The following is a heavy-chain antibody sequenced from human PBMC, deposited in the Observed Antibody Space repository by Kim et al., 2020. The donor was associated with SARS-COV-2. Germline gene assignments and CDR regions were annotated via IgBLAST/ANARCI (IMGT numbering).Heavy chain of an antibody. CDR3: AKGGNSPNYFDY. D-gene: IGHD2-21*02. Sequence: GGSLRLSCAASGFTFSSYGMHWVRQAPGKGLEWVAVISYDGSNKYFADSVKGRFTISRDNSKNTLYLQMNSLRAEDTAVYYCAKGGNSPNYFDYWGQGTL. CDR1: GFTFSSYG. J-gene: IGHJ4*02. V-gene: IGHV3-30*18. CDR2: ISYDGSNK.